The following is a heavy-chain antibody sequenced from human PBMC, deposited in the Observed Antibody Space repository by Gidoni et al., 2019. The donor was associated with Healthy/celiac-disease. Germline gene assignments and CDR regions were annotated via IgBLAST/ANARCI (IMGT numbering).Heavy chain of an antibody. D-gene: IGHD5-12*01. CDR3: AKDTPPGNIVASLGGSLGMDV. CDR2: ISGDGGST. V-gene: IGHV3-43*02. Sequence: EVQLVESGGGVVQPGGSLRLPCAASGFPFDAYALPWVRQPPGKGLEWVSLISGDGGSTYYADSVKGRFTISRDNSKNSLYLQMNSLRTEDTALYYCAKDTPPGNIVASLGGSLGMDVWGQGTTVTVSS. CDR1: GFPFDAYA. J-gene: IGHJ6*02.